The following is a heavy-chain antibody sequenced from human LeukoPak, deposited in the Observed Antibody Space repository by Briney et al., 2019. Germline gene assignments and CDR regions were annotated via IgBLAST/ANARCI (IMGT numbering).Heavy chain of an antibody. CDR2: ITSTSSSI. J-gene: IGHJ4*02. V-gene: IGHV3-21*01. D-gene: IGHD3-10*01. CDR1: GFTFSDYS. Sequence: GGSLRLSCAASGFTFSDYSMNWVRQAPGKGLEWVSSITSTSSSIYYADSVKGRFSISRDNAKNSLYLQMNSLRAEGTAVYYCARFNYYGSGSPNYFEYWGQGTLVTVSS. CDR3: ARFNYYGSGSPNYFEY.